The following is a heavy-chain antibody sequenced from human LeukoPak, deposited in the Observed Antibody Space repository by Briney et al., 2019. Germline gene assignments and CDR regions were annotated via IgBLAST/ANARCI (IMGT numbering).Heavy chain of an antibody. D-gene: IGHD2-21*01. CDR2: ISNSGGST. CDR3: VRDVWGDRDSYFDQ. Sequence: GGFLRLSCAASGFAFSSYAMSWVRQAPGKGLEWVSTISNSGGSTVYADSVKGRFTISRDNAKNTLYMQMNSLRAEDTAVYYCVRDVWGDRDSYFDQWGQGTLVTVST. CDR1: GFAFSSYA. V-gene: IGHV3-23*01. J-gene: IGHJ4*02.